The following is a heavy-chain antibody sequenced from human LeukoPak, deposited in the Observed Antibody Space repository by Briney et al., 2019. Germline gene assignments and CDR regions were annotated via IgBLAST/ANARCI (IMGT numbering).Heavy chain of an antibody. J-gene: IGHJ4*02. CDR1: GFTFSSYA. Sequence: GRSLRLSCAASGFTFSSYAMPWVRQAPGKGLEWVAVISYDGSNKYYADSVKGRFTISRGNSKNTLYLQMNSLRAEDTAVYYCAREGIEGYFDYWGQGTLVTVSS. CDR2: ISYDGSNK. CDR3: AREGIEGYFDY. D-gene: IGHD1-26*01. V-gene: IGHV3-30-3*01.